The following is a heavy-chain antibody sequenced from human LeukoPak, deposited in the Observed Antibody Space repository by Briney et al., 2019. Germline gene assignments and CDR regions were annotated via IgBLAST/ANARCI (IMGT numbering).Heavy chain of an antibody. Sequence: SETLSLTCTVSGGSISSGGYYWTWIRQHPGKGLEWIGNTYYSGSTYYNPSLKSRVTISVDTSKNQFSLKLSSVTAAYTAVYYCARSKGGYCSSTSCARFDYWGQGTLVTVSS. CDR3: ARSKGGYCSSTSCARFDY. D-gene: IGHD2-2*01. J-gene: IGHJ4*02. CDR2: TYYSGST. V-gene: IGHV4-31*03. CDR1: GGSISSGGYY.